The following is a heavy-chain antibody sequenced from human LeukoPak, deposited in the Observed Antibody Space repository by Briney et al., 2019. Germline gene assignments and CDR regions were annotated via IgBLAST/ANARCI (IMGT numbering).Heavy chain of an antibody. CDR1: GFTFSSYA. CDR2: ISGSGGST. J-gene: IGHJ4*02. CDR3: ARSVPDYTRFDL. D-gene: IGHD4-11*01. V-gene: IGHV3-23*01. Sequence: AGGSLRLSCAASGFTFSSYAMSWVRQAPGKGLEWVSAISGSGGSTYYAESVRGRFTISTDNSKNTAYLQMNSLRVEDTALYYCARSVPDYTRFDLWGQGTLVTVSS.